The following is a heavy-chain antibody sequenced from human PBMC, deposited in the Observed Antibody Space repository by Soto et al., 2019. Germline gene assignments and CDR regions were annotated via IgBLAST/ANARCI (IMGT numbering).Heavy chain of an antibody. CDR1: GFTFSSYA. CDR3: AKGPYYDFWSGSDAIGYFDY. CDR2: ISGSGGST. D-gene: IGHD3-3*01. J-gene: IGHJ4*02. V-gene: IGHV3-23*01. Sequence: GGSLRLPCAASGFTFSSYAMSWVRQAPGKGLEWVSAISGSGGSTYYADSVKGRFTISRDNSKNTLYLQMNSLRAEDTAVYYCAKGPYYDFWSGSDAIGYFDYWGQGTLVTVSS.